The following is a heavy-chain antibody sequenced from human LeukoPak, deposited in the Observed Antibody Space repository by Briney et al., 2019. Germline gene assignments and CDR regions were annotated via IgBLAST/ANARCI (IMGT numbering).Heavy chain of an antibody. CDR1: GFTVSSNY. D-gene: IGHD3-22*01. Sequence: GGSLRLSCAASGFTVSSNYMSWVRQAPGKGLEWVSVIYSGGSTYYADSVKGRFTISRDNSKNTLYLQMNGLRAEDTAVYYCVKGREYYDSSGYIYFDYWGQGTLVTVSS. CDR3: VKGREYYDSSGYIYFDY. CDR2: IYSGGST. V-gene: IGHV3-66*01. J-gene: IGHJ4*02.